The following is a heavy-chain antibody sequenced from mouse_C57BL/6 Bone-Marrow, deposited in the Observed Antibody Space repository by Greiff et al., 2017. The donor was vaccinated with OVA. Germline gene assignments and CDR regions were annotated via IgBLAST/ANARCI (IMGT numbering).Heavy chain of an antibody. V-gene: IGHV1-50*01. Sequence: QVQLQQPGAELVKPGASVKLSCKASGYTFTSYWMQWVKQRPGQGLEWIGEIDPSDSYTNYNQKFKGKATLNVDTTSSTAHMQISSLTSEDSAVYYCTSAVFAYGGQGTLVTVTA. CDR3: TSAVFAY. CDR1: GYTFTSYW. J-gene: IGHJ3*01. CDR2: IDPSDSYT.